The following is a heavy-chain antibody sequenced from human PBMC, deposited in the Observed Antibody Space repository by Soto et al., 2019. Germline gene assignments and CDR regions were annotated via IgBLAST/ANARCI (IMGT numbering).Heavy chain of an antibody. CDR1: GYTFTSYA. V-gene: IGHV1-3*01. D-gene: IGHD2-21*02. J-gene: IGHJ4*02. CDR3: ARARVVVTAPDY. CDR2: INAGNGNT. Sequence: VQLVQSGAEAKKPGASVKVSCKASGYTFTSYAMHWVRQAPGQRLEWMGWINAGNGNTKNSQKFQGRITITRDTTASRADMELSSRRSEATAVYYCARARVVVTAPDYWGQGTRVTVSS.